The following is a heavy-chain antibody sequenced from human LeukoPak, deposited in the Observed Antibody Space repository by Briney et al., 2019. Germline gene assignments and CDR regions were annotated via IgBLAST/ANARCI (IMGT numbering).Heavy chain of an antibody. V-gene: IGHV3-21*01. Sequence: GGSLRLSCAASGFSFSFSNMNWVRQAPGKGLEWVSYISSTNGHTYYADSVNGRFTISRDNAKNSLYLQMNSLRAEDTAVYYCARDGDVLLWFGELSRQYNWFDPWGQGTLVTVSS. CDR1: GFSFSFSN. J-gene: IGHJ5*02. CDR2: ISSTNGHT. D-gene: IGHD3-10*01. CDR3: ARDGDVLLWFGELSRQYNWFDP.